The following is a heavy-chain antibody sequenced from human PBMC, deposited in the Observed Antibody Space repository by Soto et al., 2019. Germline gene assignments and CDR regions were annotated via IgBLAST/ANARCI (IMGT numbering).Heavy chain of an antibody. CDR1: GFTFSSYA. V-gene: IGHV3-23*01. D-gene: IGHD3-10*01. J-gene: IGHJ6*03. CDR3: ARVGRPDVLLWFGESDDMDV. Sequence: PGGSLRLSCAASGFTFSSYAMSWVRQAPGKGLEWVSAISGSGDATYYADSVKGRFSTSRDNSKNTVYVQMNSLRVEDTAVYYCARVGRPDVLLWFGESDDMDVWGKGTTVTVSS. CDR2: ISGSGDAT.